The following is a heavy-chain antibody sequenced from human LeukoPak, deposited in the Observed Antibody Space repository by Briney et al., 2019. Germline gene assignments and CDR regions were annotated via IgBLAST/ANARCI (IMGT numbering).Heavy chain of an antibody. V-gene: IGHV4-4*09. J-gene: IGHJ6*03. CDR2: IYTSGST. CDR3: ARQVDYSYYMDV. Sequence: SETLSLTCTVSGGSLSSYYWSWIRQPPGKGLEWIGYIYTSGSTNYNPSLKSRVTISVDTSKNQFSLKLSSVTAAHTAVYYCARQVDYSYYMDVWGKGTTVTVSS. CDR1: GGSLSSYY.